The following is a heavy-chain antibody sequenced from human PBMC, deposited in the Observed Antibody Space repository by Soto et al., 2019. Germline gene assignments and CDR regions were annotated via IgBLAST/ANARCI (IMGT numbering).Heavy chain of an antibody. Sequence: QIHLVQSGPEVKKPGASVKVSCKASGYKFTSYGITWVRQAPGQGLEWMGWISGYNGDTKFGQKVQGRVTLTTDTSTSTAYMELMSLRSDDTAVYYCARDQWMVPRGGYDWGQGTLVTVSS. J-gene: IGHJ4*02. CDR2: ISGYNGDT. D-gene: IGHD6-19*01. CDR3: ARDQWMVPRGGYD. V-gene: IGHV1-18*01. CDR1: GYKFTSYG.